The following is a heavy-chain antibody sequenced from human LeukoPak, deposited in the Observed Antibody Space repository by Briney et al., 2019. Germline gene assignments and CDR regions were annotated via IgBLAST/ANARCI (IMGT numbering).Heavy chain of an antibody. D-gene: IGHD3-9*01. V-gene: IGHV1-69*01. CDR3: ASTDYDILTGYPHYYYGMDV. CDR2: IIPIFGTA. J-gene: IGHJ6*04. Sequence: ASVKVSCKASGGTFSSYAISWVRQAPGQGLEWMGGIIPIFGTANYAQKFQGRATITADESTSTAYMELSSLRSEDTAVYYCASTDYDILTGYPHYYYGMDVWGKGTTVTVSS. CDR1: GGTFSSYA.